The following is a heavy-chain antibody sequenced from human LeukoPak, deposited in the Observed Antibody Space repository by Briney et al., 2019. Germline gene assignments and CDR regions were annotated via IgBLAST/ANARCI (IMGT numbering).Heavy chain of an antibody. CDR2: IHYSGST. J-gene: IGHJ2*01. D-gene: IGHD3-22*01. Sequence: PSETLSLTCTVSGDSIIGYYWSWILQPPGKGLDWIAYIHYSGSTNYSPSLRSRVTISVDTSKNQFSLKLSAVTAADTAVYYCARHTYYSDSSGYSNWFFDLWVRGTLVTVPS. V-gene: IGHV4-59*08. CDR1: GDSIIGYY. CDR3: ARHTYYSDSSGYSNWFFDL.